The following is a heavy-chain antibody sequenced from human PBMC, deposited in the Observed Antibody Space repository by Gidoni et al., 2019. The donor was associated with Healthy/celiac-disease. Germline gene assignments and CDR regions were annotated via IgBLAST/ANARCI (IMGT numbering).Heavy chain of an antibody. J-gene: IGHJ4*02. D-gene: IGHD3-16*02. V-gene: IGHV3-11*01. Sequence: LRLSCAASGFTFSDYYMSWIRQAPGKGLEWVSYISSSGSTIYYADSVKGRFTISRDNAKNSLYLQMNSLRAEGTAVYYCAGGSGLGELSLNYWGQGTLVTVSS. CDR1: GFTFSDYY. CDR2: ISSSGSTI. CDR3: AGGSGLGELSLNY.